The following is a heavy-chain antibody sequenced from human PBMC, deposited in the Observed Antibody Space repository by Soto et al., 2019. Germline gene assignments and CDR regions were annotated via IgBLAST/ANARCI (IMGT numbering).Heavy chain of an antibody. J-gene: IGHJ6*03. V-gene: IGHV3-23*01. CDR3: AKFRGPSYAYYSMDV. Sequence: EVQLLESGGGLVQPGGSLRLSCAASGFTFGSYAMNWLRQAPGRGLECVSFISGSGRTTYYADSVKGRFTVSRDNSKNTLYLQMTGLRAGDTALYYCAKFRGPSYAYYSMDVWGKGTTVTVSS. CDR1: GFTFGSYA. D-gene: IGHD3-16*01. CDR2: ISGSGRTT.